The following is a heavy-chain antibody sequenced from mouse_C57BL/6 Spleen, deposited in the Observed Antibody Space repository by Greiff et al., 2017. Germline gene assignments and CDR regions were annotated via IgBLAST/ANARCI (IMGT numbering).Heavy chain of an antibody. V-gene: IGHV1-62-2*01. CDR2: FYPGGGSN. Sequence: QVQLQQSGAELVKPGASVKLSCTASGFTFTEYSIHWVKQRPGQGLEWIGWFYPGGGSNKYNEKFKDKATLTADKSSSTAYMELSRLTSEDSAVYFCERCSDYRAMDYWGQGTSVTVSS. D-gene: IGHD2-4*01. CDR3: ERCSDYRAMDY. CDR1: GFTFTEYS. J-gene: IGHJ4*01.